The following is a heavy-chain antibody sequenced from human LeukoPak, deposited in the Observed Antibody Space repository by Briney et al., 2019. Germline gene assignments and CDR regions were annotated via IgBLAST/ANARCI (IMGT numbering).Heavy chain of an antibody. J-gene: IGHJ4*02. D-gene: IGHD5-18*01. Sequence: GRSLRLSCAASGFTFSSYAMHWVRQAPGKGLEWVAVISYDGSNKYYADSVKGRFTISRDNSKNTLYLQMNSLRAEDTAVYYCARASDGTEDYWGQGTLVTVSS. CDR3: ARASDGTEDY. V-gene: IGHV3-30*04. CDR2: ISYDGSNK. CDR1: GFTFSSYA.